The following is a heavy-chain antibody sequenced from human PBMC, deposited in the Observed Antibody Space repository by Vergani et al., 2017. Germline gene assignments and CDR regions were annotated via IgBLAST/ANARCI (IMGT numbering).Heavy chain of an antibody. D-gene: IGHD4-11*01. J-gene: IGHJ4*02. CDR2: LYYHGST. Sequence: QVRLQESGPGLVKPSETLSLTCTVSGASVSSSVSSSGYSWGWIRQPPGKGLDWIGGLYYHGSTYSNPSLRSRVTISRDVSRNQFSVQLTSVTAADTAVYYCARHDLSLTTEMAIDSWGQGTLVTVSS. CDR3: ARHDLSLTTEMAIDS. CDR1: GASVSSSVSSSGYS. V-gene: IGHV4-39*01.